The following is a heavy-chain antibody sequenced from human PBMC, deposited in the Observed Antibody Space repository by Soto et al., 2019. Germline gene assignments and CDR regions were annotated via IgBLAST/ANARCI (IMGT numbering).Heavy chain of an antibody. D-gene: IGHD5-18*01. CDR3: ARESGTAMVTVRYYFDY. CDR1: GFTFSSYG. J-gene: IGHJ4*02. Sequence: QVQLVESGGGVVQPGRSLRLSCAASGFTFSSYGMHWVRQAPGKGLEWVAVIWYDGSNKYYADSVKGRFTISRDNSKNTLYLQMNSLRAEDTAVYYCARESGTAMVTVRYYFDYWGQGTLVTVSS. V-gene: IGHV3-33*01. CDR2: IWYDGSNK.